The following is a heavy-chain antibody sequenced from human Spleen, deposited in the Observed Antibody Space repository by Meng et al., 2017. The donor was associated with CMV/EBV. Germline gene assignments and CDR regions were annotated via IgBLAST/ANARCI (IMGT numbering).Heavy chain of an antibody. CDR1: GFTFSSYS. CDR2: ISSISNYI. CDR3: ARVGDISIAAAEADY. V-gene: IGHV3-21*01. Sequence: GGSLRLSCAASGFTFSSYSMNWVRQAPGKGLEWVSFISSISNYIYYADSVKGRFTISRDNAKNSLYLQMNSLRAEDTAVYYCARVGDISIAAAEADYWGQGALVTVSS. J-gene: IGHJ4*02. D-gene: IGHD6-13*01.